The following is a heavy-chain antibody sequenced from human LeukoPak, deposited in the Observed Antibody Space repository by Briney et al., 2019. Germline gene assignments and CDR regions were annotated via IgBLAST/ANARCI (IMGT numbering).Heavy chain of an antibody. J-gene: IGHJ4*02. V-gene: IGHV3-7*01. CDR1: GFTFSSYW. D-gene: IGHD6-13*01. CDR3: AKDMAIAAAGTVGN. Sequence: PGGSLRLSCAASGFTFSSYWMSWVRQAPGKGLEWVANIKQDGSEKYYVDSVKGRFSISRDNAKNSLYLQMNSLRAEDTAVYYCAKDMAIAAAGTVGNWGQGTLVTASS. CDR2: IKQDGSEK.